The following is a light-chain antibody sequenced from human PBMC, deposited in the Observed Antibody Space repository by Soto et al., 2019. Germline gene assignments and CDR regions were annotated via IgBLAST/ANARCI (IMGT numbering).Light chain of an antibody. J-gene: IGKJ1*01. CDR1: QSVSHF. Sequence: DIQMTQSPSTLSASVGERVTITCRASQSVSHFLAWYQQKPGKARKLLIYKASTLESGVPARFSGSGSGTEFTLTISSLQPDDFGTYYCQQFNSYWWTFGQGTKLEIK. V-gene: IGKV1-5*03. CDR3: QQFNSYWWT. CDR2: KAS.